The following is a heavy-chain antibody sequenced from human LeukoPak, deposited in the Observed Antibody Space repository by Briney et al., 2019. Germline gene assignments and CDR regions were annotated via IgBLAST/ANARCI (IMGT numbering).Heavy chain of an antibody. J-gene: IGHJ5*02. D-gene: IGHD2-15*01. CDR2: IYSGGST. CDR1: GITVSSNY. Sequence: GGSLRLSCAASGITVSSNYMSWVRQAPGKGLEWVSVIYSGGSTYYADSVKGRFTISRDNSKNTLYLQMKSLRAEDTAVYYCARVIGATWSDPWGQGTLVTVSS. CDR3: ARVIGATWSDP. V-gene: IGHV3-66*01.